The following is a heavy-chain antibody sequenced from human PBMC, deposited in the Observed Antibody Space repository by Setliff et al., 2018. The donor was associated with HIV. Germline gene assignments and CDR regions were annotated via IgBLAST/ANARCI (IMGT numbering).Heavy chain of an antibody. D-gene: IGHD1-26*01. CDR1: GSTFTGYY. CDR2: INPKSGGT. J-gene: IGHJ6*03. Sequence: PSVKVSCKASGSTFTGYYMHWVRQAPGHRLEWMGRINPKSGGTNYAQKFQGRVTMTRDTSINTVYMELSRLRSDDTAVYYCASWGGSPDGYFYYYMDVWGKGTTVTVSS. V-gene: IGHV1-2*06. CDR3: ASWGGSPDGYFYYYMDV.